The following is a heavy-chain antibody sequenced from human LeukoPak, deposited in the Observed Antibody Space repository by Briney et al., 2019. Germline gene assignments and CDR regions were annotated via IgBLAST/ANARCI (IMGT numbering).Heavy chain of an antibody. Sequence: SETLSLTCTVSGGSISSSSNYWGWIRQPPGKGLEWIGTIYYSGNTYYNPSLKSRVTISVGTSKNQFSLKLSSVTAADTAVYYCARLLGSPRGGVWGKGTTVTVSS. CDR2: IYYSGNT. CDR3: ARLLGSPRGGV. D-gene: IGHD3-16*01. CDR1: GGSISSSSNY. J-gene: IGHJ6*04. V-gene: IGHV4-39*01.